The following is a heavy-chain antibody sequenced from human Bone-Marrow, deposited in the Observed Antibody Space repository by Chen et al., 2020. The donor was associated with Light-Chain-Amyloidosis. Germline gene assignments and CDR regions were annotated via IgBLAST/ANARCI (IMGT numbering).Heavy chain of an antibody. CDR1: GDSTRSSIYY. J-gene: IGHJ3*02. D-gene: IGHD7-27*01. V-gene: IGHV4-39*06. Sequence: RLQMQESGPGLVKPSETLSLSCTVSGDSTRSSIYYWHWIRQSTGRGLEWIGRISRTGATSYNPSLKSRVTISVDTSKNQFSLKLSSVTAADTAVYYCARDLNWGWTFGAFDIWGQGTMVTVSS. CDR3: ARDLNWGWTFGAFDI. CDR2: ISRTGAT.